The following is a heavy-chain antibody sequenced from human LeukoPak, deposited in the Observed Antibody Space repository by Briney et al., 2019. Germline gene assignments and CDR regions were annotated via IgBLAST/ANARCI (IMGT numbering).Heavy chain of an antibody. J-gene: IGHJ4*02. CDR2: FDPEDGET. V-gene: IGHV1-24*01. Sequence: ASVKVSCKVSGYTLTELSMHWVRQAPGRGLEWMGGFDPEDGETIYAQKFQGRVTMTEDTSTDTAYMELSSLRSEDTAVYYCATTTVGVYFFDYWGQGTLVTVSS. CDR3: ATTTVGVYFFDY. CDR1: GYTLTELS. D-gene: IGHD2-8*01.